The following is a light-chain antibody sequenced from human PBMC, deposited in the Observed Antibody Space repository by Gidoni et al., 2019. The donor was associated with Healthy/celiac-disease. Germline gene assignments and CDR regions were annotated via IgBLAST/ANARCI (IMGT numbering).Light chain of an antibody. CDR3: CSYAGSSTLWV. Sequence: QSALTHPASVSRSPGQSITISCTGTSSDVGSYNLVPWYQQHPGKAPKLMIYEVSKRPSGVSNRFSGSKSGNTASLTISGLQAEDEADYYCCSYAGSSTLWVFGGGTKLTVL. CDR1: SSDVGSYNL. J-gene: IGLJ3*02. CDR2: EVS. V-gene: IGLV2-23*02.